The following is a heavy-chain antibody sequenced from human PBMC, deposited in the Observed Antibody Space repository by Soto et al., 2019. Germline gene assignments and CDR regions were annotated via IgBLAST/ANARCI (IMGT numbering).Heavy chain of an antibody. J-gene: IGHJ2*01. CDR3: ARRAGSSSWYWYFDL. V-gene: IGHV3-11*05. D-gene: IGHD6-13*01. Sequence: QVQLVESGGGLVKPGGSLRLSCAASGFTFSDYYMSWIRQAPGKGLEWVSYISSSSSYTNYAESGKGRFTISRDNAKNSLYLQMNSLRAEDTAVYYCARRAGSSSWYWYFDLWGRGTLVTVSS. CDR2: ISSSSSYT. CDR1: GFTFSDYY.